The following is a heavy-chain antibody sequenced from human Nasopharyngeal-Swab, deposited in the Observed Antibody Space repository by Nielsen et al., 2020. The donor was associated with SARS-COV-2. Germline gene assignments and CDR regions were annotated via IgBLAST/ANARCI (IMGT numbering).Heavy chain of an antibody. CDR2: IHHSGST. J-gene: IGHJ2*01. Sequence: IRQPPGKGLEWIGNIHHSGSTNYNPSLKSRVTISVDTSKNQFSLKLTSVTAADTAIYYCARGYHDKSVYYYDWYFDLWGRGTLVTVSS. D-gene: IGHD3-22*01. V-gene: IGHV4-59*01. CDR3: ARGYHDKSVYYYDWYFDL.